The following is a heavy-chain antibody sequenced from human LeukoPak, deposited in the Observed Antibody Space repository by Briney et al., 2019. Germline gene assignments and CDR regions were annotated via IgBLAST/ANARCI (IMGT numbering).Heavy chain of an antibody. V-gene: IGHV1-24*01. Sequence: ASVKVSCNVSGYTLTELSMHWVRQAPGKGLEWMGGFDPEDGETIYPQKFQGRVTMTEDTSTDTAYMELSSLRSEDTAVYYCATDPGYSYGILTGGFDYWGQGTLVTVSS. CDR2: FDPEDGET. CDR1: GYTLTELS. J-gene: IGHJ4*02. CDR3: ATDPGYSYGILTGGFDY. D-gene: IGHD5-18*01.